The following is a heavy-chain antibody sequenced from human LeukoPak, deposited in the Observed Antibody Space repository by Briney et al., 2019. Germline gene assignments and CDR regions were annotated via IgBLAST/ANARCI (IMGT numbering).Heavy chain of an antibody. CDR1: GGSFSGYY. CDR2: INHSGST. D-gene: IGHD3-9*01. Sequence: PSETLSLTCAVYGGSFSGYYWSWIRQPPGKGLEWIGEINHSGSTNYNPSLKSRVTISVDTSKNQFSLKLSSVTAADTAVYYCARGLPLRYFDWSRPYYFDYWGQGTLVTVSS. CDR3: ARGLPLRYFDWSRPYYFDY. J-gene: IGHJ4*02. V-gene: IGHV4-34*01.